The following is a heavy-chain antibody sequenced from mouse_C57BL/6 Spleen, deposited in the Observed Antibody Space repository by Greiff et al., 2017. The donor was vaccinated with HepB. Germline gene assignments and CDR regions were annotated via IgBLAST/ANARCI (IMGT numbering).Heavy chain of an antibody. V-gene: IGHV1-55*01. Sequence: VKLMESGAELVKPGASVKMSCKASGYTFTSYWITWVKQRPGQGLEWIGDIYPGSGSTNYNEKFKSKATLTVDTSSSTAYMQLSSLTSEDSAVYYCAREEDYSFAYWGQGALVTVSA. J-gene: IGHJ3*01. CDR3: AREEDYSFAY. D-gene: IGHD1-1*01. CDR1: GYTFTSYW. CDR2: IYPGSGST.